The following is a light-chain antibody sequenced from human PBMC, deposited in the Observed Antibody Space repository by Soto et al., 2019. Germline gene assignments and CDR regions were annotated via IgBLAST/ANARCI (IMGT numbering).Light chain of an antibody. CDR3: QQLKSYWT. CDR2: DAS. Sequence: DIQMTQSPSTLSASVGDRVTITCRASQSISSWLAWYQQKPGKAPKLLIYDASSLESGVPSRFSGSGSGTEFTLTISSLQPEDFATYYCQQLKSYWTVGQGTKVEIK. J-gene: IGKJ1*01. CDR1: QSISSW. V-gene: IGKV1-5*01.